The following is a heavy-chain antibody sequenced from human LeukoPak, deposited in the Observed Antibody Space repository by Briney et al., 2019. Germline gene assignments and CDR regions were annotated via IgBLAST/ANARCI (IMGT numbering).Heavy chain of an antibody. J-gene: IGHJ4*02. Sequence: GGSLRLSCAASGFAFSSYAMNWVRQAPGKGLEWVSAISGSGGSTYYADSVKGRFTISRDNSKNTLYLQMNSLRAEDTAVYYCAKDRGGYYDSSGYYYFDYWGQGTLVTVSS. D-gene: IGHD3-22*01. CDR1: GFAFSSYA. CDR3: AKDRGGYYDSSGYYYFDY. CDR2: ISGSGGST. V-gene: IGHV3-23*01.